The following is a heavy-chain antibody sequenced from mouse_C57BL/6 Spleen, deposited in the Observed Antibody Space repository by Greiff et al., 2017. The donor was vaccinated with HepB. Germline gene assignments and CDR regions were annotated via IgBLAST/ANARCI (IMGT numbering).Heavy chain of an antibody. V-gene: IGHV5-17*01. CDR2: ISSGSSTS. D-gene: IGHD1-1*01. CDR1: GFTFSDYG. CDR3: ARIFYGSSYGYFDV. Sequence: EVKLMESGGGLVKPGGSLKLSCAASGFTFSDYGMHWVRQAPEKGLAWVAYISSGSSTSYYAGTVKGRFTISRDNAKNTLFLQMTSLRSEDTAMYYCARIFYGSSYGYFDVWGTGTTVTVSS. J-gene: IGHJ1*03.